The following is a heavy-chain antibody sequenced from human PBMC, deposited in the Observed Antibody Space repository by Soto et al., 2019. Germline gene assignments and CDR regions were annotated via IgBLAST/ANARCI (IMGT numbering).Heavy chain of an antibody. CDR2: IYSGGSI. CDR1: GFTVSNNF. J-gene: IGHJ4*02. D-gene: IGHD3-16*01. V-gene: IGHV3-53*02. Sequence: VQLVESGGGLIQAGGSLRLSCAVSGFTVSNNFRMWVRQAPGKGLEWVSLIYSGGSISYADSVKGRFTISRDGSMNMLYLQMNSLTAEDTAVYYCARDGNGQRGSPHWGQGTLVTVSS. CDR3: ARDGNGQRGSPH.